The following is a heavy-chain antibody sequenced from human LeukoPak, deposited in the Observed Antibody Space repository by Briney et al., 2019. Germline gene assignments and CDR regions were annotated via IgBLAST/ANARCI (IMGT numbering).Heavy chain of an antibody. CDR1: GDSISSSY. CDR2: LYTSGST. Sequence: SETLSLTCTVSGDSISSSYWSWIRQPAGKGLEWIGRLYTSGSTNYNPSLKSRVTLSVDTSKNQFSLKLSSVTAADTAVYYCARELFDYDSSGYVNYWGQGTLVTVSS. D-gene: IGHD3-22*01. V-gene: IGHV4-4*07. J-gene: IGHJ4*02. CDR3: ARELFDYDSSGYVNY.